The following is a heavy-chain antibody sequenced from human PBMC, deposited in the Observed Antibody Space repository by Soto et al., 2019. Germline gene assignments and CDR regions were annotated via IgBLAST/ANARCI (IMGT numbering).Heavy chain of an antibody. Sequence: PSETLSLTCTVSGGSISSSSYYWGWIRQPPGKGLEWIGSIYYSGSTYYNPSLKSRVTISVDTSKNQFSLKLSSVTAADTAVYYCARHGDTAMSRTPYGMDVWGQGTTVTVS. D-gene: IGHD5-18*01. CDR2: IYYSGST. V-gene: IGHV4-39*01. CDR3: ARHGDTAMSRTPYGMDV. J-gene: IGHJ6*02. CDR1: GGSISSSSYY.